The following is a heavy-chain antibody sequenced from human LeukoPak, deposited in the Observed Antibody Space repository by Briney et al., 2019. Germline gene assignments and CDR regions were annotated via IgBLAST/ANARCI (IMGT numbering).Heavy chain of an antibody. J-gene: IGHJ4*02. V-gene: IGHV4-34*01. CDR2: INHSGST. Sequence: SETLSLTCAVYGGSFSGYYWSWIRQPPGKGLEWIGEINHSGSTNYNPSLKCRVTISVDTSKNQFSLKLSSVAAADTAVYYCARTYYDILTGYPYGIDYWGQGTLVTVSS. D-gene: IGHD3-9*01. CDR1: GGSFSGYY. CDR3: ARTYYDILTGYPYGIDY.